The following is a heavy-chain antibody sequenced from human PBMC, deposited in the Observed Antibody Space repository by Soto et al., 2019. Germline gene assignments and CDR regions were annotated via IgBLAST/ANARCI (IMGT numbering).Heavy chain of an antibody. Sequence: QVQLQESGPGLVKPSETLSLTCTVSGGSISSYYWSWIRQPPGKGLEWIGYIYYSGSTNYNPSLKSRVTISVDTSKNQFSLKLSSVTAADTAVYYCARSSIAAAAWFDPWGQGTLVTVSS. CDR3: ARSSIAAAAWFDP. J-gene: IGHJ5*02. CDR2: IYYSGST. D-gene: IGHD6-13*01. CDR1: GGSISSYY. V-gene: IGHV4-59*01.